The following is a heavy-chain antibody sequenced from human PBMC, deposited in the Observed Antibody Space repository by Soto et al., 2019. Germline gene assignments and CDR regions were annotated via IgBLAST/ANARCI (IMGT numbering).Heavy chain of an antibody. CDR3: ARSTMIVAQDAFDI. CDR1: GGSISSSSYY. D-gene: IGHD3-22*01. CDR2: IYYSGST. V-gene: IGHV4-39*01. Sequence: SETLSLTCTVSGGSISSSSYYWGWIRQPPGKGLEWIGSIYYSGSTYYNPSLKSRVTISVDTSKNQFSLKLSSVTAADTAVYYCARSTMIVAQDAFDIWGQGTMVTVSS. J-gene: IGHJ3*02.